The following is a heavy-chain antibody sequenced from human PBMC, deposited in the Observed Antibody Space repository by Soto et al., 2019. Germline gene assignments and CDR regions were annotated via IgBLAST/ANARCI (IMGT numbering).Heavy chain of an antibody. CDR2: ISGSGDYT. D-gene: IGHD6-19*01. Sequence: EVQLLESGGGLVQPGGSLRLSCAASGFTSSIYAMSWVRQAPGKGLEWVSAISGSGDYTYYADSVKGRFAISRDNSKNTLYLQMNSLRAEDTAVYYCAKVLKAVAGTSDYWGQGTLVTVSS. CDR1: GFTSSIYA. J-gene: IGHJ4*02. V-gene: IGHV3-23*01. CDR3: AKVLKAVAGTSDY.